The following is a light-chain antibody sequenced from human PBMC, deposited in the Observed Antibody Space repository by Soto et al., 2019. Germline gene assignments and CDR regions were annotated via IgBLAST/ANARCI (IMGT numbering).Light chain of an antibody. CDR2: EVN. CDR1: SSDVGGYNY. CDR3: SSYAGSNNWV. V-gene: IGLV2-8*01. J-gene: IGLJ3*02. Sequence: QPALTQPPSASGSLGQSVTISCTGTSSDVGGYNYVSWYQQHPGKAPKVMIYEVNKRPSGVPDRFSGSKSGNTASLTVSGLQAEDEADYYCSSYAGSNNWVFGGGTKLTVL.